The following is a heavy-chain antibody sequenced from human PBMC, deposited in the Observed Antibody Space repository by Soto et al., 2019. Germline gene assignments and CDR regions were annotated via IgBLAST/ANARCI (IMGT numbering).Heavy chain of an antibody. J-gene: IGHJ3*02. CDR2: ISSSSSTI. Sequence: PGGSLRLSCAASGFTFSSYSMNWVRQAPGKGLEWVSYISSSSSTIYYADSVKGRFTISRDNAKNSLYLQMNSLRDEDTAVYYCARDWVGGSRGVWFAFDIWGQGTMVTVSS. CDR1: GFTFSSYS. V-gene: IGHV3-48*02. D-gene: IGHD3-16*01. CDR3: ARDWVGGSRGVWFAFDI.